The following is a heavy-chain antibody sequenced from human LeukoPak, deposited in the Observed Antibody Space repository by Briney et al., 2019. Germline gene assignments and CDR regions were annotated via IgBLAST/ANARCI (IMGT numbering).Heavy chain of an antibody. D-gene: IGHD1-7*01. Sequence: PSETLSLTCTVSGGSISSGGYYWSWIRQHPGKGLEWIGYIYYSGSTYYNPSLKSRVTISVDTSKNQFSLKLSSVTAADTAVYYCVRGKLRTVADWGQGTLVTVSS. J-gene: IGHJ4*02. CDR2: IYYSGST. V-gene: IGHV4-31*03. CDR3: VRGKLRTVAD. CDR1: GGSISSGGYY.